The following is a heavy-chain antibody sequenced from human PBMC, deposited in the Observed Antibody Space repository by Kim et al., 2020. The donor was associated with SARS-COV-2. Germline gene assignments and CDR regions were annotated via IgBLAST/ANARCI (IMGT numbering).Heavy chain of an antibody. CDR1: GGTFSSYA. J-gene: IGHJ6*02. Sequence: SVKVPCKASGGTFSSYAISWVRQAPGQGLEWMGGIIPIFGTANYAQKFQGRVTITADESTSTAYMELSSLRSEDTAVYYCARGGAQLPPGIAAAGDLYYYYGMDVWGQGTTVTVSS. D-gene: IGHD6-13*01. CDR3: ARGGAQLPPGIAAAGDLYYYYGMDV. V-gene: IGHV1-69*13. CDR2: IIPIFGTA.